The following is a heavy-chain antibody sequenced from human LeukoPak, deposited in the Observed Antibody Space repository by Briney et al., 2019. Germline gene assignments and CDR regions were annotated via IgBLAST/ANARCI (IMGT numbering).Heavy chain of an antibody. CDR1: GGSINSGSYY. CDR3: ARDFSRSYSSSPSVGFDY. D-gene: IGHD6-6*01. J-gene: IGHJ4*02. V-gene: IGHV4-61*02. Sequence: SETLSLTCTVSGGSINSGSYYWSWIRQPAGKGLERIGRIYTSGSTNYNPSLKSRVTISVDTSKNQFSLKLSSVTAADTAVYYCARDFSRSYSSSPSVGFDYWGQGTLVTVSS. CDR2: IYTSGST.